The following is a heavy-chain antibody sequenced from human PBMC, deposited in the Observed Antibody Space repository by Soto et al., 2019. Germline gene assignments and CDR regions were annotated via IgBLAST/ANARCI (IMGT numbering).Heavy chain of an antibody. CDR1: GGSISSGGYS. J-gene: IGHJ4*02. V-gene: IGHV4-30-2*01. CDR3: ARILSLTNLDYYFDY. CDR2: IYHSGST. D-gene: IGHD2-8*01. Sequence: SETLSLTCAVSGGSISSGGYSWSWILQPPGKGLEWIGYIYHSGSTYYNPSLKSRVTISVDRSKNQFSLKLSSVTAADTAVYYCARILSLTNLDYYFDYWGQGTLVTVS.